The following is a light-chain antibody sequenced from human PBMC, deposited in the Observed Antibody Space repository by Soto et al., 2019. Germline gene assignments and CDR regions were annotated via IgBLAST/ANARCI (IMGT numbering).Light chain of an antibody. J-gene: IGKJ1*01. Sequence: DIQMIQAPCTVSGSVGDRVTITSRASQTISSWLAWYQQKPGKAPKLLIYKASTLKSGVPSRFSGSGSGTEFTLTISSLQPDDFATYYCQHYNSYSEAFGQGTKVDIK. CDR1: QTISSW. CDR2: KAS. V-gene: IGKV1-5*03. CDR3: QHYNSYSEA.